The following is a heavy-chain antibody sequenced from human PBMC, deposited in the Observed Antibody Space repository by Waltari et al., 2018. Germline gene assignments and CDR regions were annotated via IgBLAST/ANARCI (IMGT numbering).Heavy chain of an antibody. Sequence: EVQLAESGGGFVQPGGSLRLSCAASGFTFSSYDMHWVRQTPGKGLEWVSGIGTAGDTYYSGSVKGRFTISRENAKDSLSLQMSSLSARDTAVYYCARGTLGYGSGSYVYYGMDVWGQGTTVIVSS. V-gene: IGHV3-13*01. CDR2: IGTAGDT. J-gene: IGHJ6*02. CDR3: ARGTLGYGSGSYVYYGMDV. CDR1: GFTFSSYD. D-gene: IGHD3-10*01.